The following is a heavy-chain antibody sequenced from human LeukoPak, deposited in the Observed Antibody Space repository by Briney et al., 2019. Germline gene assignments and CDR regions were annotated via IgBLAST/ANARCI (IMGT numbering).Heavy chain of an antibody. CDR2: ISSTGSTI. Sequence: PGGSLRLSCAPSGFTFSSYQVNWVRQAPGKGLEWVSYISSTGSTIQYADSVKGRFTISRDNAKNSLYLQMNSLRAEDTAVYYCAGGYCSGGTCYSARYWGQGTLVTVSS. J-gene: IGHJ4*02. CDR1: GFTFSSYQ. D-gene: IGHD2-15*01. V-gene: IGHV3-48*03. CDR3: AGGYCSGGTCYSARY.